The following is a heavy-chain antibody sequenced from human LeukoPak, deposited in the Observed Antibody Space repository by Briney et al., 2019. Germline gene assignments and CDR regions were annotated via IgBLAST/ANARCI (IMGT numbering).Heavy chain of an antibody. V-gene: IGHV4-39*07. D-gene: IGHD2-15*01. CDR3: ARDLIERHRARPYYYMDV. CDR2: IYYSGST. CDR1: GGSISSSSYY. J-gene: IGHJ6*03. Sequence: PSETLSLTCTVSGGSISSSSYYWGWIRQPPGKGLEWIGSIYYSGSTYYNPSLKSRVTISVDTSKNQFSLKLSSVTAADTAVYYCARDLIERHRARPYYYMDVWGKGTTVTVSS.